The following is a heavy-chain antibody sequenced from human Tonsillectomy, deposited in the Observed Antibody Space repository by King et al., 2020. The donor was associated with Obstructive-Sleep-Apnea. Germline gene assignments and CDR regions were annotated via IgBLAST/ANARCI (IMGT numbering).Heavy chain of an antibody. CDR1: GGSVNSISYY. D-gene: IGHD3-10*01. J-gene: IGHJ4*02. V-gene: IGHV4-39*01. Sequence: VQLQESGPGLVKPSETLSLNCTVSGGSVNSISYYWGWIRQPPGKGLEWIGNIYSGGSTYYNPSLKSRVTISVDSSKNQFSLNLSSVTAADTAIFYCARRSTAYASYFDYWGQGILVTVSS. CDR2: IYSGGST. CDR3: ARRSTAYASYFDY.